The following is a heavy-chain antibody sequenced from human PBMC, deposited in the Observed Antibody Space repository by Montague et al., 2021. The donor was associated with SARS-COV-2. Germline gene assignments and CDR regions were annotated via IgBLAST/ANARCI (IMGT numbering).Heavy chain of an antibody. V-gene: IGHV4-59*08. CDR1: GGSISSYY. CDR2: IYYSGST. D-gene: IGHD3-9*01. CDR3: ARHALGYFDWLNEGYFDY. J-gene: IGHJ4*02. Sequence: SETLSLTCTVSGGSISSYYWSWIRQPPGKGLEWIGYIYYSGSTNYNPSLKSRATISVDTSKNQFSLKLSSVTAADTAVYYCARHALGYFDWLNEGYFDYWGQGTLVTVSP.